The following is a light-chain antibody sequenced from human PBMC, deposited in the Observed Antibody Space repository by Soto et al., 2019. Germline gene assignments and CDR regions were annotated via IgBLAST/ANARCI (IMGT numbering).Light chain of an antibody. CDR3: SSYAGSNNYV. CDR2: EVN. Sequence: QSALTQPPSASVSPGQSVAISCTGTSTDVGGYNYVSWYQLHPAKAPKLKIYEVNMRPSGVPDRFSGSTSGNTASLTVSGLRAEDEADYYCSSYAGSNNYVFGTGTKVTVL. CDR1: STDVGGYNY. J-gene: IGLJ1*01. V-gene: IGLV2-8*01.